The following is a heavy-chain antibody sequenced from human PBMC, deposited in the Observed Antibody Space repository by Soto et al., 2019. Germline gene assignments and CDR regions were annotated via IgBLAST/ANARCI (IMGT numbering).Heavy chain of an antibody. Sequence: SQTLALTCAISGDSVSNNGATWTCLRHSPSLGLDALGRAYYRSRWIYDYAMSVKSRISITPDTSKHQVSLQLNSVTPADTAVYYCARDPPAFLSAFDYWGRGTLVTVSS. D-gene: IGHD6-19*01. CDR1: GDSVSNNGAT. J-gene: IGHJ4*02. CDR2: AYYRSRWIY. V-gene: IGHV6-1*01. CDR3: ARDPPAFLSAFDY.